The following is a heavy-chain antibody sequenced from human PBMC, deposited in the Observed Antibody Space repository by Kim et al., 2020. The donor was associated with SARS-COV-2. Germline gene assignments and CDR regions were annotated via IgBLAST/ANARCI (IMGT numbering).Heavy chain of an antibody. CDR1: GGSFSGYY. V-gene: IGHV4-34*01. CDR2: INHSGST. CDR3: ARVFLPRPRYYYMDV. D-gene: IGHD3-3*01. Sequence: SETLSLTCAVYGGSFSGYYWSWIRQPPGKGLEWIGEINHSGSTNYNPSLKSRVTISVDTSKNQFSLKLSSVTAADTAVYYCARVFLPRPRYYYMDVWGKGTTVTVSS. J-gene: IGHJ6*03.